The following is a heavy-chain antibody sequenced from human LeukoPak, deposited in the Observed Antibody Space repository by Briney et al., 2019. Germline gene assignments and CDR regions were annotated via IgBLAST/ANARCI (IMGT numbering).Heavy chain of an antibody. CDR1: GFTFSSYS. V-gene: IGHV3-21*01. CDR2: ISSSSSYI. D-gene: IGHD6-13*01. CDR3: AREWQQLVLGSRDYYGMDV. J-gene: IGHJ6*02. Sequence: GGSLRLSCAASGFTFSSYSMNWVRQAPGKGLEWVSSISSSSSYIYYADSVKGRFTISRDNAKNSLYLQMNSLRAEDTAVYYCAREWQQLVLGSRDYYGMDVWGQGTTVTVSS.